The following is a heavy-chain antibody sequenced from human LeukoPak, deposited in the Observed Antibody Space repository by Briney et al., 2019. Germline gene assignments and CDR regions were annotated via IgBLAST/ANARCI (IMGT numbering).Heavy chain of an antibody. CDR2: ISSSSSYI. V-gene: IGHV3-21*01. CDR1: GFTFSSYS. CDR3: ARLKAAAGRTFDY. J-gene: IGHJ4*02. D-gene: IGHD6-13*01. Sequence: GGSLRLSCAASGFTFSSYSMNWVRQAPGKGLEWVSSISSSSSYIYYADSVKGRFTISRDDAKNSLYLQMNSLRAEDTAVYYCARLKAAAGRTFDYWGQGTLVTVSS.